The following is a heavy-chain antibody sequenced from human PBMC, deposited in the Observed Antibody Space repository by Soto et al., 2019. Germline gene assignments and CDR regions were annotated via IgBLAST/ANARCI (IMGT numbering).Heavy chain of an antibody. D-gene: IGHD3-3*01. J-gene: IGHJ3*02. V-gene: IGHV4-31*03. CDR1: DRSISIGGYC. CDR3: ARDQNHDFWSGYYGRGAFDI. Sequence: SEAVSLTCTVSDRSISIGGYCWSWIRQHPGKGVEWIGYTYYSGSTYYNPFLKSRVSISVDTSKNQFSLKLSSVTAADTAVYYCARDQNHDFWSGYYGRGAFDIWGQGTMVTVSS. CDR2: TYYSGST.